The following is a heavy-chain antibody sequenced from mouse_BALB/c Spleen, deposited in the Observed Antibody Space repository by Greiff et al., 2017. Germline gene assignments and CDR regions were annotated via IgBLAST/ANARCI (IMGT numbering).Heavy chain of an antibody. CDR1: GYTFSSYW. CDR2: ILPGSGST. D-gene: IGHD3-1*01. Sequence: VKLQQSGAELMKPGASVKISCKATGYTFSSYWIEWVKQRPGHGLEWIGEILPGSGSTNYNEKFKGKATFTADTSSNTAYMQLSSLTSEDSAVYYCARKRGYSYWYFDVWGAGTTVTVSS. V-gene: IGHV1-9*01. J-gene: IGHJ1*01. CDR3: ARKRGYSYWYFDV.